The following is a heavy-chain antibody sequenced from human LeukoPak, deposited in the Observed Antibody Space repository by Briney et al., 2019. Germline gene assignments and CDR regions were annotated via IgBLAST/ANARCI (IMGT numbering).Heavy chain of an antibody. J-gene: IGHJ6*02. CDR2: INPNSGGT. D-gene: IGHD1-26*01. Sequence: VASVKVSFKSSGYTFTGYYIQWVLQAPGQRLESMGWINPNSGGTHYAQKFQGRVTMTRDTSISTAYMELSRLRSDDTAVHYCARTKLSIVGATPSDPYYYYYGMDVWGQGTTVTVSS. V-gene: IGHV1-2*02. CDR1: GYTFTGYY. CDR3: ARTKLSIVGATPSDPYYYYYGMDV.